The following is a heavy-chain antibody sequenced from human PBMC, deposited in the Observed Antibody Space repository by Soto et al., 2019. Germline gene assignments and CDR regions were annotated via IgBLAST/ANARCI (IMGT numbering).Heavy chain of an antibody. V-gene: IGHV4-4*02. Sequence: SATLSITCAVSGGSFTSNNWWTWVRQPPGQGLEWIGEIYRTGSTNYNPSLKSRVTISLDKSENQFSLKVTSLTAADTAVYYCASRDPGTSVDYWGQGTLVTVS. CDR2: IYRTGST. CDR3: ASRDPGTSVDY. J-gene: IGHJ4*02. CDR1: GGSFTSNNW. D-gene: IGHD1-7*01.